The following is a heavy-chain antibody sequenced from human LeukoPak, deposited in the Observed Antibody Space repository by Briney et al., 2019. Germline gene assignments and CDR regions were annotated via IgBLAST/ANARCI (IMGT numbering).Heavy chain of an antibody. CDR3: ARYYDSSGYFDY. CDR2: INHSGST. D-gene: IGHD3-22*01. V-gene: IGHV4-34*01. Sequence: SETLSLTCAVYGGSFSGYYWGWIRQPPGKGLEWIGEINHSGSTNYNPSLKSRVTISVDTSKNQFSLKLSSETAADTAVYYCARYYDSSGYFDYWGQGTLVTVSS. J-gene: IGHJ4*02. CDR1: GGSFSGYY.